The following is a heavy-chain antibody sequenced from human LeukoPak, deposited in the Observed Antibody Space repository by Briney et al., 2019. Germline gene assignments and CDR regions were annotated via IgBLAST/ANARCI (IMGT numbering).Heavy chain of an antibody. D-gene: IGHD4-17*01. CDR2: ISSSSSYI. CDR3: ARDYAPGWFDP. J-gene: IGHJ5*02. V-gene: IGHV3-21*01. CDR1: GFTFSSYS. Sequence: GGSLRLSCAASGFTFSSYSMNWVRQAPXXXXEWVSSISSSSSYIYYADSVKGRFTISRDNAKNSLYLQMNSLRAEDTAVYYCARDYAPGWFDPWGQGTLVTVSS.